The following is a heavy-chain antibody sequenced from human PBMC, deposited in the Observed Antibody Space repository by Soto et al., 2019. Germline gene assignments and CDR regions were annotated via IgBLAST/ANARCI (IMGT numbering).Heavy chain of an antibody. J-gene: IGHJ4*02. V-gene: IGHV4-59*01. CDR1: GASSSSYY. CDR2: ISSSGSA. Sequence: PSETLSLTCTVSGASSSSYYWSWLRQSPGKGLEWIGYISSSGSANYSPSLKSRVTISLDASERQFSLKVASLAAADPAVYYCETDNPGNWSRGFNYWGQGIQVTVSS. D-gene: IGHD1-1*01. CDR3: ETDNPGNWSRGFNY.